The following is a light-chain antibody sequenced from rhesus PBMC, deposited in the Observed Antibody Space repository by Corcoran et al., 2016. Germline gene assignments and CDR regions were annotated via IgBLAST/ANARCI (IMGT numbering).Light chain of an antibody. CDR2: DTS. Sequence: DIQMTQSPSSLSASVGDTVTITCQASQAISKYLAWYQQKPGKAPKLLIYDTSTVESGVPSRFSGSRSGTEFTLTISSLQPEDFAIYYCQQHNSYPWTFGQGTKVEVK. V-gene: IGKV1S14*01. J-gene: IGKJ1*01. CDR3: QQHNSYPWT. CDR1: QAISKY.